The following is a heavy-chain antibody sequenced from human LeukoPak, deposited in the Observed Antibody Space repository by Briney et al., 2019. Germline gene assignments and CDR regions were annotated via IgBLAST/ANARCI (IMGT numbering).Heavy chain of an antibody. CDR2: ISAYNGNT. Sequence: ASVKVSCKASGYTFTSYGISWVRQAPGQGLEWMGWISAYNGNTNYAQKLQGRVTMTTDTSTSTAYMELRSLRSDDTAVYYCARDQRRCSSTSCYFSFDPWGQGTLVTVSS. CDR1: GYTFTSYG. D-gene: IGHD2-2*01. V-gene: IGHV1-18*01. J-gene: IGHJ5*02. CDR3: ARDQRRCSSTSCYFSFDP.